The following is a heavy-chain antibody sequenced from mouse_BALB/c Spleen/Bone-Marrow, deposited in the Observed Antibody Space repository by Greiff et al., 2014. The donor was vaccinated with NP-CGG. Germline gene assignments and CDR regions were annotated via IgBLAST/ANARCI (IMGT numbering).Heavy chain of an antibody. J-gene: IGHJ4*01. Sequence: DVMLVESGGGLVKPGGSLKLSCAASGFTFSDYYMYRVRQTPEKRLEWVATISDGGSYTYYPDSVKGRFTISRDIAKNNLYLQMSSLKSEGTAMYYCARDRGVQGYAMDYWGQGTSVTVSS. CDR1: GFTFSDYY. CDR3: ARDRGVQGYAMDY. CDR2: ISDGGSYT. D-gene: IGHD2-14*01. V-gene: IGHV5-4*02.